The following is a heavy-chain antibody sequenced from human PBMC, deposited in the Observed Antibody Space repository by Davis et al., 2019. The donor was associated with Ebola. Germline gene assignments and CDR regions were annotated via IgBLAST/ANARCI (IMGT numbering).Heavy chain of an antibody. CDR2: ISSSGSTI. D-gene: IGHD3-10*01. CDR1: GGSVSNYY. V-gene: IGHV3-11*01. Sequence: LSLTCTVSGGSVSNYYWSWIRQPPGKGLEWVSYISSSGSTIYYADSVKGRFTISRDNAKNSLYLQMNSLRAEDTAVYYCARDLVQGVIFYYGMDVWGQGTTVTVSS. CDR3: ARDLVQGVIFYYGMDV. J-gene: IGHJ6*02.